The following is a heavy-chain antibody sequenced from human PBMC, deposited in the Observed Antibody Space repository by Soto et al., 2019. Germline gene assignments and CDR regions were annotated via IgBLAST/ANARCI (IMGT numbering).Heavy chain of an antibody. CDR2: ISYDGSNK. D-gene: IGHD1-1*01. CDR1: GFTFSSYA. J-gene: IGHJ6*02. Sequence: GASLRLSCAASGFTFSSYAMHWVRQAPGKGLEWVAVISYDGSNKYYAESAKGRFTISRENSKNTLYLQINSLRAEDTAVYYCAKDVGVWNEEYGMDVWGQGTTVTVS. V-gene: IGHV3-30*04. CDR3: AKDVGVWNEEYGMDV.